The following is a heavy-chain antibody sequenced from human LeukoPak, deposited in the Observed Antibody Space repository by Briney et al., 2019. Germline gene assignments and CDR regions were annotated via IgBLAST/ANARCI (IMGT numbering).Heavy chain of an antibody. CDR1: GFTFSSYS. V-gene: IGHV3-21*01. Sequence: GGSLRLSCAASGFTFSSYSMNWVRQAPGKGLEWVSSISSSSSYIYYADSVKGRFTVSRDNFKHMFYLQMNSLRDDDTAVYYCAREKQSGGTAFDYWGQGSLVTVSS. D-gene: IGHD1-26*01. CDR3: AREKQSGGTAFDY. J-gene: IGHJ4*02. CDR2: ISSSSSYI.